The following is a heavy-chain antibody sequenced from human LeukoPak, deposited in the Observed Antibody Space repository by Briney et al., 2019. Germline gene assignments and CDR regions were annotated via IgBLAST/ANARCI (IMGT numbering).Heavy chain of an antibody. CDR1: GGSISSYY. CDR3: ASRYYGSGKGWFDP. V-gene: IGHV4-59*12. Sequence: SETLSLTCTVSGGSISSYYWSWIRQPPGKGLEWIGYIYYSGSTNYNPSLKSRVTISVDTSKNQFSLKLSSVTAADTAVYYCASRYYGSGKGWFDPWGQGTLVTVSS. CDR2: IYYSGST. J-gene: IGHJ5*02. D-gene: IGHD3-10*01.